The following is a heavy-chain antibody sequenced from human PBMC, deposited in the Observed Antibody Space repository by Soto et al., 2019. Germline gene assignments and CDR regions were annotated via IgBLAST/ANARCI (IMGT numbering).Heavy chain of an antibody. V-gene: IGHV1-18*04. CDR1: GYSFTSYG. D-gene: IGHD2-2*01. J-gene: IGHJ6*02. CDR2: ITTYNGNT. CDR3: ARLWDIVVVPAGLGAYETLAEDDYYGMDV. Sequence: QAHLEQSGGEVKKPGASVKVSCKASGYSFTSYGITWVRQVPGQGLEWMGWITTYNGNTNYAQKFQGRVTMTTDTSTSTAYMELRSLRSDDTALYYCARLWDIVVVPAGLGAYETLAEDDYYGMDVWGQGTTVTVSS.